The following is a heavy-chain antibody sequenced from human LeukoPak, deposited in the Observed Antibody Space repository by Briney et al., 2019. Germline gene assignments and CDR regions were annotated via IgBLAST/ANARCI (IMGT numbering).Heavy chain of an antibody. CDR3: ARVSIAAAAMTD. D-gene: IGHD6-13*01. Sequence: ASVKVSCKASGYTFTGYYMHWVRQAPGQGLEWMGWINPNSGGTNYAQKFQGRVTMTRDTSISTAYMELSRLRSEDTAVYYCARVSIAAAAMTDWGQGTLVTVSS. CDR2: INPNSGGT. CDR1: GYTFTGYY. V-gene: IGHV1-2*02. J-gene: IGHJ4*02.